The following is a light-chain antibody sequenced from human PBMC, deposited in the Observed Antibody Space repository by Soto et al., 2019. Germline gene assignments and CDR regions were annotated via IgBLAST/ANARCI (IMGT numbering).Light chain of an antibody. V-gene: IGKV3-20*01. CDR1: QSVSSSY. Sequence: EIVLTQSPGTLSLSPWERATLSCRASQSVSSSYLAWYQQKPGQAPRLLIYAASSMATGIPDRFSGSGSGTDFTLTISGLEPEDFAVYYCHQYRSSTWTFGQGTKVDIK. CDR3: HQYRSSTWT. CDR2: AAS. J-gene: IGKJ1*01.